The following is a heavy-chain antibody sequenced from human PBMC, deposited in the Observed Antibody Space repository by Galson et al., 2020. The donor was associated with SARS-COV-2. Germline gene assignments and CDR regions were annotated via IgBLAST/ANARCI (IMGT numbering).Heavy chain of an antibody. Sequence: GGSLRLSCAGSGFTFSDYGMHWVRQAPDKGLEWVAVIWNDGKNTYYAASVKGRFTISRDNSKNTLYLQVNSLKVEDTAVYFGARSSGSTVREGSDYWGQGTLVTVSS. CDR3: ARSSGSTVREGSDY. J-gene: IGHJ4*02. CDR2: IWNDGKNT. V-gene: IGHV3-33*01. CDR1: GFTFSDYG. D-gene: IGHD2-2*01.